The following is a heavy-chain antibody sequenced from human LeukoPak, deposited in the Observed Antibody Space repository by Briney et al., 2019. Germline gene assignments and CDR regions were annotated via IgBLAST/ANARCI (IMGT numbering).Heavy chain of an antibody. CDR2: INHSGST. V-gene: IGHV4-34*01. CDR3: AREYGYSSSWYPLD. CDR1: GGSFSGHY. J-gene: IGHJ4*02. Sequence: SETLSLTCAVYGGSFSGHYWSWLRQPPGKGLEWIGEINHSGSTNYNPSLKSRVTISVDTSKNQFSLKLSSVTAADTAVYYCAREYGYSSSWYPLDWGQGTLVTVSS. D-gene: IGHD6-13*01.